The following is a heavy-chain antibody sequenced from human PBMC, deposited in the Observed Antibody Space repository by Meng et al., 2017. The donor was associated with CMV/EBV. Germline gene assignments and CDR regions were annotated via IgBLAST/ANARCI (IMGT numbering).Heavy chain of an antibody. D-gene: IGHD2-2*02. V-gene: IGHV1-46*01. Sequence: SVNVSCKASGYTFTSYYMHGVRQAPGQGLEWMGIINPSGGSTSYAQKFQGRVTMTRDTSTSTVYMDLSSLRSEDTAVYYCARDPYCSSTSCYTGTPLNYGMDVWGQGTAVTVSS. CDR1: GYTFTSYY. CDR2: INPSGGST. CDR3: ARDPYCSSTSCYTGTPLNYGMDV. J-gene: IGHJ6*02.